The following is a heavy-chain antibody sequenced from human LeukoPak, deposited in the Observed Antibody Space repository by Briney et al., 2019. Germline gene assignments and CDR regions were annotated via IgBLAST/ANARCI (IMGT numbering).Heavy chain of an antibody. D-gene: IGHD3-22*01. CDR2: ISAYNGNT. CDR1: GYTFTSYG. Sequence: ASVKVSFKASGYTFTSYGISWVRQAPGQGLEWMGWISAYNGNTNYAQKLQGRVTMTTDTSTSTAYMELRSLRSDDTAVYYCARVRYYDSSGYYLDAFDIWGQGTMDTVSS. V-gene: IGHV1-18*01. CDR3: ARVRYYDSSGYYLDAFDI. J-gene: IGHJ3*02.